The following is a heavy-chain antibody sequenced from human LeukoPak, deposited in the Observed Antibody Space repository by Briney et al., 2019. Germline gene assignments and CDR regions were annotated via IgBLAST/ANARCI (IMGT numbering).Heavy chain of an antibody. D-gene: IGHD6-13*01. CDR3: ARSSVAAAVGFDP. J-gene: IGHJ5*02. V-gene: IGHV3-11*01. Sequence: GGSLRLACAASGFTFSDYYMSWIRQAPGKGLEWVSYISSSGSTIYYADSVKGRFTISRDNAKNSLYLQMNSLRAEDTAVYYCARSSVAAAVGFDPWGQGTLVTVSS. CDR2: ISSSGSTI. CDR1: GFTFSDYY.